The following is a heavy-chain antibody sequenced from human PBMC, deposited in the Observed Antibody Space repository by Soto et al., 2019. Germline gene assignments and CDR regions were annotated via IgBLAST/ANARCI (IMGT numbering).Heavy chain of an antibody. V-gene: IGHV4-34*01. CDR2: INHSGST. D-gene: IGHD6-19*01. Sequence: SETLSLTCAVYGGSFSGYYWSWIRQPPGKGLEWIGEINHSGSTRYNPSFKSRVTISVDTSKNQFSMKLSSVTAADTAVYYCARGGTGIAVAGDYRYYYYYYYMDVWGKGTTVTVSS. J-gene: IGHJ6*03. CDR3: ARGGTGIAVAGDYRYYYYYYYMDV. CDR1: GGSFSGYY.